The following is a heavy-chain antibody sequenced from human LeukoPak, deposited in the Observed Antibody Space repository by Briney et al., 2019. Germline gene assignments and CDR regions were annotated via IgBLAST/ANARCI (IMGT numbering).Heavy chain of an antibody. V-gene: IGHV1-69*05. CDR3: ARDRLFGYYYMDV. Sequence: SVKVSCKASGGTFSSYAISWVRQAPGQGLEWMGGIIPIFGTANYARKFQGRVTITTDESTSTAYMELSSLRSEDTAVYYCARDRLFGYYYMDVWGKGTTVTVSS. CDR2: IIPIFGTA. CDR1: GGTFSSYA. D-gene: IGHD3-16*01. J-gene: IGHJ6*03.